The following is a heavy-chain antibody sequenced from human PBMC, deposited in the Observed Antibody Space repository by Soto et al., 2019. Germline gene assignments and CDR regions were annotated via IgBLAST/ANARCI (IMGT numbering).Heavy chain of an antibody. Sequence: SETLSLTGTVSGGSISSGGYYWSWIRQHPRKGLEWIGYIYYSGSTYYNPSLKSRVTISVDTSKNQFSLKLSSVTAADTAVYYCAREVGRVYYYDSSAAHGAFDICGQGTMVTVSS. CDR2: IYYSGST. CDR1: GGSISSGGYY. CDR3: AREVGRVYYYDSSAAHGAFDI. V-gene: IGHV4-31*03. J-gene: IGHJ3*02. D-gene: IGHD3-22*01.